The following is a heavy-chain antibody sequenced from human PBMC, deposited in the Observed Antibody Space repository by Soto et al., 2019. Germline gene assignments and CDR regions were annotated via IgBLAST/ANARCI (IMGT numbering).Heavy chain of an antibody. Sequence: QVQLVQSGAEVKKPGSSVKVSCKASGGTFSSYAISWVRQAPGQGLEWMGGIIPIFGTANCAQKFQGRVTITADESTSTAYMELSSLRSEDTAVYYCARDGGYCSSTSCSDAFDIWGQGTMVTVSS. D-gene: IGHD2-2*01. CDR2: IIPIFGTA. V-gene: IGHV1-69*01. CDR1: GGTFSSYA. J-gene: IGHJ3*02. CDR3: ARDGGYCSSTSCSDAFDI.